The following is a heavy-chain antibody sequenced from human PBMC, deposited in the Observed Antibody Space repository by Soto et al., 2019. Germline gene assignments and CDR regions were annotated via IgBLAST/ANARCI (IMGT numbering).Heavy chain of an antibody. Sequence: ASVKVSCKASGYTFTGYYMQWVRQAPGQGLEWMGIINPSGGRTTYAQKFQGRVTMTSNTSTSTVYMELSSLRYDDTAVYYCARDRTDSGYYTNWLDHWGQGTQVTVSP. CDR1: GYTFTGYY. CDR2: INPSGGRT. V-gene: IGHV1-46*01. D-gene: IGHD3-22*01. CDR3: ARDRTDSGYYTNWLDH. J-gene: IGHJ5*02.